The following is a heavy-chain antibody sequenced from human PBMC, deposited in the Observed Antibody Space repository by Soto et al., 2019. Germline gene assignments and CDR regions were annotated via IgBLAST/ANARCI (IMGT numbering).Heavy chain of an antibody. CDR1: GGSISSYY. Sequence: SETLSLTCTVSGGSISSYYWSRIRQPPGKGLEWIGYIYYSGSTNYNPSLKSRVTISVDTSKNQFSLKLSSVTAADTAVYYCARDLLGTAEGYYGMDVWGQGTTVTVSS. J-gene: IGHJ6*02. V-gene: IGHV4-59*01. D-gene: IGHD1-1*01. CDR2: IYYSGST. CDR3: ARDLLGTAEGYYGMDV.